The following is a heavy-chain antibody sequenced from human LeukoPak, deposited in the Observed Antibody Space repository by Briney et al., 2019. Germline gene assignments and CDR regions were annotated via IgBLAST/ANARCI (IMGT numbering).Heavy chain of an antibody. CDR3: ARGFSFSMTKLYYLDL. J-gene: IGHJ2*01. CDR2: IKQDGSEK. Sequence: GGSLRLSCAVSGLNFRSFWMSWVRQAPGKGLEWVANIKQDGSEKFYVDSVKGRFTISRDNAKNSLYLQMNSLRAEDSAVYFCARGFSFSMTKLYYLDLWGRGTLVTVSS. D-gene: IGHD2-8*01. V-gene: IGHV3-7*04. CDR1: GLNFRSFW.